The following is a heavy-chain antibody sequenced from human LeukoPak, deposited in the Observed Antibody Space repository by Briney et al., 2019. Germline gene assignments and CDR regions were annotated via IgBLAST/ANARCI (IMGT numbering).Heavy chain of an antibody. CDR3: AYILHSGSLDY. D-gene: IGHD3-10*01. V-gene: IGHV3-30*03. Sequence: GGSLRLSCAASGFTFSSYGMHWVRQAPGKGLEWVAVISYDGSNKYYADSVKGRFTISRDNSKNTLYLQMNSLRAEDTAVYYCAYILHSGSLDYWGQGTLVTVSS. J-gene: IGHJ4*02. CDR2: ISYDGSNK. CDR1: GFTFSSYG.